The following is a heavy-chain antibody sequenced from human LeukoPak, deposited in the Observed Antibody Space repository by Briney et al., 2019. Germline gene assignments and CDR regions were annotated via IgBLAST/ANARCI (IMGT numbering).Heavy chain of an antibody. V-gene: IGHV3-7*02. J-gene: IGHJ4*02. CDR1: GFTFSRYW. CDR2: IKEDGSVK. D-gene: IGHD3-10*01. CDR3: AASITMFDY. Sequence: GGSLRLSCAASGFTFSRYWMSWVRQAPGKGLEWVANIKEDGSVKYYVASVKGRFTIPRDNAKNSLYLQMNSLRAEDTAVYYCAASITMFDYWGQGTLVTVLS.